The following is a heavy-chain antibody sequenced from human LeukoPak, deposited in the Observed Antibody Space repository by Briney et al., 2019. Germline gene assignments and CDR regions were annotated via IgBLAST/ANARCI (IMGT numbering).Heavy chain of an antibody. J-gene: IGHJ4*02. CDR1: GYTFTSYD. CDR2: MNPNSGNT. V-gene: IGHV1-8*01. Sequence: ASVKVSCTASGYTFTSYDINWVRQATGHGLEWMGWMNPNSGNTGIEQKFQGRVTMSRNTSISTAYIGLSSLRSGDAAVYYCGRGRTKNAIAAAGKRYYFDYWGQGTLVTVSS. CDR3: GRGRTKNAIAAAGKRYYFDY. D-gene: IGHD6-13*01.